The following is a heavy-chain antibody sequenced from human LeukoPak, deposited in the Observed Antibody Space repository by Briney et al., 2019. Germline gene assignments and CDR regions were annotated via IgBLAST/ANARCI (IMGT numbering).Heavy chain of an antibody. J-gene: IGHJ4*02. CDR1: GVTFRSYA. Sequence: PGGSLRLSCAASGVTFRSYAMTWVRQAPGKGPQWVSTITGNGGNTYYADSVKGRFTISRDNSKNTLYLQMNSLRADGTAVYYCAKAYGSGRGFDYFDYWGQGTLVTVSS. CDR2: ITGNGGNT. D-gene: IGHD3-10*01. CDR3: AKAYGSGRGFDYFDY. V-gene: IGHV3-23*01.